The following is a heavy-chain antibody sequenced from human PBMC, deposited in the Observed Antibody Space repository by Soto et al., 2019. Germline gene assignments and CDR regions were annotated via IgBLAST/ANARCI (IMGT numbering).Heavy chain of an antibody. CDR2: ILYDGSNK. CDR3: AKDRGYCTGGTCALFDY. V-gene: IGHV3-30*18. CDR1: GFPFSCSG. D-gene: IGHD2-8*02. J-gene: IGHJ4*02. Sequence: QVQLVESGGGVVQPGRSLRLSCAASGFPFSCSGMHWVRQAPGKGLEWVAVILYDGSNKYYADSVKGRFTISRDNSKNTLYLQMNSLRAEDTAVYYCAKDRGYCTGGTCALFDYWGQGTLVTVSS.